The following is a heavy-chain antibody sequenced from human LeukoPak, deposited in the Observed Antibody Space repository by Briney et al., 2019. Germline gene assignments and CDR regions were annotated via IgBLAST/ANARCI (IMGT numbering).Heavy chain of an antibody. CDR3: ARDLYGSGSYYRVADY. J-gene: IGHJ4*02. CDR2: MNPNSGNT. D-gene: IGHD3-10*01. Sequence: GASVKVSCKASGYTFTSYDIKWVRQATGQGLEWMGWMNPNSGNTGYAQRFQGRVTMTRNTSISTAYMELSSLRSEDTAVYYCARDLYGSGSYYRVADYWGQGTLVTVSS. V-gene: IGHV1-8*01. CDR1: GYTFTSYD.